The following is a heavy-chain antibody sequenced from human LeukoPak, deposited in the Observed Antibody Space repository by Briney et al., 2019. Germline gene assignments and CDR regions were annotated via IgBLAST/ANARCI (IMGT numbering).Heavy chain of an antibody. Sequence: RRGESLKISCKGSGYSFTSYWISWVRQMPGKGLEWMGRIDPRDSYTQYSPSFQGHVSISADKSISTAYLQWSSLKASDTATYYCARLESSGYYVYWGQGTLVTVSS. CDR3: ARLESSGYYVY. CDR2: IDPRDSYT. J-gene: IGHJ4*02. D-gene: IGHD3-22*01. CDR1: GYSFTSYW. V-gene: IGHV5-10-1*01.